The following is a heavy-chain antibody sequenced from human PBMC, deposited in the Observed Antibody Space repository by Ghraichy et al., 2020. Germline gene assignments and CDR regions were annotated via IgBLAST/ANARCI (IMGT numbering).Heavy chain of an antibody. D-gene: IGHD1-26*01. CDR3: ARGDLAD. V-gene: IGHV1-2*06. J-gene: IGHJ4*02. CDR1: GYTFTGYY. Sequence: ASVKVSCKASGYTFTGYYMSWVRQAPGQGLEWMGRIHPQTGGVKYAQKFQGRVTMTRDTSISTAYMEVSSLRSDDTAVYYCARGDLADWGQGTLVTVSS. CDR2: IHPQTGGV.